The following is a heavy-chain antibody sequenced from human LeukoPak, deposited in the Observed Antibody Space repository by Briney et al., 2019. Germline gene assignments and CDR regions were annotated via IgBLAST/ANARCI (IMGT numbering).Heavy chain of an antibody. Sequence: SETLSLTCTVSGASISSSYCTWIRQPAGEGLEWIGRTSTGGGTTYNPSFKSRVTMSVDASKNQFSLNLTSVTAADTAVYFCARQGYTYADDFWGQGTLVIVSS. CDR1: GASISSSY. D-gene: IGHD5-18*01. J-gene: IGHJ4*02. CDR2: TSTGGGT. V-gene: IGHV4-4*07. CDR3: ARQGYTYADDF.